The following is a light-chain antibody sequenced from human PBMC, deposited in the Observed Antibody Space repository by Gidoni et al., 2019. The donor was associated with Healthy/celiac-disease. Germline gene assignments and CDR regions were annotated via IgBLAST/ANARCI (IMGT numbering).Light chain of an antibody. CDR2: DVS. J-gene: IGLJ1*01. CDR3: SSYTSSSTYV. V-gene: IGLV2-14*04. Sequence: PGQSITISCTGTSSDVGGYNYVSWYQQHPGKAPKLMIYDVSKRPSGVSNRFSGSKSGNTASLTISGLQAEDEADYYCSSYTSSSTYVFGTGTKVTVL. CDR1: SSDVGGYNY.